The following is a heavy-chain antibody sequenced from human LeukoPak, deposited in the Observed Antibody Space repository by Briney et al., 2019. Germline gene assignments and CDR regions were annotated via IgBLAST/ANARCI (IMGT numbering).Heavy chain of an antibody. V-gene: IGHV1-69*05. J-gene: IGHJ6*03. D-gene: IGHD3-16*02. CDR3: ARADDYVWGSYRLMSHYYYYMDV. Sequence: SVKVSCKASGGTFSSYAISWVRRAPGQGLEWMGGIIPIFGTANYAQKFQGRVTITTDESTSTAYMELSSLRSEDTAVYYCARADDYVWGSYRLMSHYYYYMDVWGKGTTVTVSS. CDR2: IIPIFGTA. CDR1: GGTFSSYA.